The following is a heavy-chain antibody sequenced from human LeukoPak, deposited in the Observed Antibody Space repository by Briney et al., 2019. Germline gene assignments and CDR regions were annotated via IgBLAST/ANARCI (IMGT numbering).Heavy chain of an antibody. CDR3: ARGLYYYDSSGYPD. V-gene: IGHV3-30*02. D-gene: IGHD3-22*01. Sequence: GGSLRLSCAASGFTFSNYGMHWVRQAPGKGLEWVAFIRYDGSNEYYADSVKGRFTISRDNSKNTLYLQMNSLRTEDTAVYYCARGLYYYDSSGYPDRGQGTLVTVSS. CDR1: GFTFSNYG. J-gene: IGHJ4*02. CDR2: IRYDGSNE.